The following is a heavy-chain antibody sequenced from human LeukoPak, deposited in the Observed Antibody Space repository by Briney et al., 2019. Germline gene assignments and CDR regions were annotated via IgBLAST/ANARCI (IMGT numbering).Heavy chain of an antibody. CDR3: AKLSSPGPYYFDY. Sequence: PGGSLRLSCAASGFTFSSYAMSWVRQAPGQGLEWVSAISGSGGSTYYADSVKGRFTISRDNSRNTLYLQMNSLRAEDTAVYYCAKLSSPGPYYFDYWGQGTLVTVSS. D-gene: IGHD3-10*01. CDR2: ISGSGGST. CDR1: GFTFSSYA. J-gene: IGHJ4*02. V-gene: IGHV3-23*01.